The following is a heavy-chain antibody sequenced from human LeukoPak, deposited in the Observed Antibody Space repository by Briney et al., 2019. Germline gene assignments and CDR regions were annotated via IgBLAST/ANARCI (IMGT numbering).Heavy chain of an antibody. Sequence: ASVKVSCKASGYTFTGYYMHWVRHAPGQGLEWMGWINPNSGGTNYAQKFQGRVTMTRDTSISTAYMDLSRLRSDDTAVYYCARRRWLHDFYFDYWGQGTLVTVSS. D-gene: IGHD5-24*01. CDR2: INPNSGGT. J-gene: IGHJ4*02. CDR1: GYTFTGYY. CDR3: ARRRWLHDFYFDY. V-gene: IGHV1-2*02.